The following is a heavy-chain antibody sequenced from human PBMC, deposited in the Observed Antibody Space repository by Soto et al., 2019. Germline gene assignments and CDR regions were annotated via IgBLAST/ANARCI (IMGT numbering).Heavy chain of an antibody. CDR2: IYYTGST. J-gene: IGHJ6*02. CDR1: GGSISSYY. CDR3: ARDPLFYYPKYYHYVLDF. Sequence: PSETLALTCTVYGGSISSYYWSWIRQPPGRGLEWIGYIYYTGSTNYNPSLKSRVAFSVQTSKNQFSLKLSSVTTADTAVYYCARDPLFYYPKYYHYVLDFCGQGTTVT. D-gene: IGHD3-22*01. V-gene: IGHV4-59*01.